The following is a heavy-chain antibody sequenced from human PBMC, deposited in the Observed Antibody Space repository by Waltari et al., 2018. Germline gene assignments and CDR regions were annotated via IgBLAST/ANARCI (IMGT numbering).Heavy chain of an antibody. CDR3: ARAGLGMRDAFDI. D-gene: IGHD7-27*01. CDR2: RNDRGST. CDR1: GGSISSYY. Sequence: QVQLQESGPGLVKPSETLSLTCTVSGGSISSYYWSWIRQPPGKGLEWIGYRNDRGSTNYKPSRKSGVTISVDTAKNQVSLKLSAVTAEDTAVYYWARAGLGMRDAFDIWGQGTMVTVSS. V-gene: IGHV4-59*01. J-gene: IGHJ3*02.